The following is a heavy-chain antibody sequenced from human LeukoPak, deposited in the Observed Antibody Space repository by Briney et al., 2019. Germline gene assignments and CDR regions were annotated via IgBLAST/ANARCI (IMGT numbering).Heavy chain of an antibody. D-gene: IGHD3-10*01. CDR1: GFTFSTYS. J-gene: IGHJ6*03. V-gene: IGHV3-23*01. Sequence: GGSLRLSCAASGFTFSTYSMNWVRQAPGKGLEWVSTFTSGADTHYSDSVKGRFTISRDNSRDTLYLQMNSLRADDTATYYCAKNKPKYFYFMDVWGNGTTVTVSS. CDR3: AKNKPKYFYFMDV. CDR2: FTSGADT.